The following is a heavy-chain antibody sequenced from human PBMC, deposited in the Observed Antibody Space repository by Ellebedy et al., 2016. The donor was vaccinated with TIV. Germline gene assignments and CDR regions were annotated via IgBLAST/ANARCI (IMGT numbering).Heavy chain of an antibody. CDR1: GYTFTSYA. Sequence: ASVKVSXXASGYTFTSYAMHWVRQAPGQRLEWMGWINAGNGNTKYSQKFQGRVTITRDTSASTAYMELRSLRSDDTAVYYCARGVGFYYDSSAFDIWGQGTMVTVSS. CDR2: INAGNGNT. D-gene: IGHD3-22*01. J-gene: IGHJ3*02. V-gene: IGHV1-3*01. CDR3: ARGVGFYYDSSAFDI.